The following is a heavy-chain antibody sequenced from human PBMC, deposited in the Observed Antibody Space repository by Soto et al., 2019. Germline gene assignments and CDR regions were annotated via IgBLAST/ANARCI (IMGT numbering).Heavy chain of an antibody. CDR2: IWYDGTKK. Sequence: SCAASGFSLRTYGMHWLRRAPGKGLEWVAFIWYDGTKKFYANSVKGRSTISKDNSNNILYLQMSGLRAEDTAVYYCARDVVTAVAGSVNWFDPWGQGTLVTVSS. V-gene: IGHV3-33*01. CDR3: ARDVVTAVAGSVNWFDP. D-gene: IGHD6-19*01. J-gene: IGHJ5*02. CDR1: GFSLRTYG.